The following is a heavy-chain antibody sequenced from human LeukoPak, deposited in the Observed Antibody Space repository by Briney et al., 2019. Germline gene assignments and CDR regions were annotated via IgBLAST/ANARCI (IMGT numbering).Heavy chain of an antibody. Sequence: SETLSLTCTVSGGSISSYYWSWIRQPPGKGLEWIGYVYYSGSTNYNPSLKSRVTISVDTSKNQFSLKLSSVTAADTAVYYCARGLRAPHRGVIVITPYNWFDPWGQGTLVTVSS. CDR2: VYYSGST. CDR1: GGSISSYY. J-gene: IGHJ5*02. D-gene: IGHD3-16*02. V-gene: IGHV4-59*12. CDR3: ARGLRAPHRGVIVITPYNWFDP.